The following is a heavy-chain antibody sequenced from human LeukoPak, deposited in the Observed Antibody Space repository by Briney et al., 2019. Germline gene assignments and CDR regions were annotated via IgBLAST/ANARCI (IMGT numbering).Heavy chain of an antibody. CDR1: GFTFSSYG. Sequence: GGSLRLSCAASGFTFSSYGMHWVRQAPGKGLEWVAVISYDGSNKYYADSVKGRFTISRDNSKNTLYLQMNSLRAEDTAVYYCAKALYGSGSYSPLVYWGQGTLVTVSS. CDR3: AKALYGSGSYSPLVY. CDR2: ISYDGSNK. D-gene: IGHD3-10*01. V-gene: IGHV3-30*18. J-gene: IGHJ4*02.